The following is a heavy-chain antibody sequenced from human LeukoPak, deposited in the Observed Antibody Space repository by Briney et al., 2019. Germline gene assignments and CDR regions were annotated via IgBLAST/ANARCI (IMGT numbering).Heavy chain of an antibody. Sequence: SETLSLTCTVSGASINSYYWTWIRQPAGKGLEWIGRIYTSGNTNYNPSLKSRVTMSVDTSKNQFSLKLRFVTAADTAVYHCARTKGLVPAATWWFDPWGQGTLVTVSS. CDR3: ARTKGLVPAATWWFDP. CDR2: IYTSGNT. CDR1: GASINSYY. J-gene: IGHJ5*02. V-gene: IGHV4-4*07. D-gene: IGHD2-2*01.